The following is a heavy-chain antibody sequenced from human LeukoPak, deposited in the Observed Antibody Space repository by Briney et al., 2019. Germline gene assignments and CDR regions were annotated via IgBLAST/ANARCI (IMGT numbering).Heavy chain of an antibody. J-gene: IGHJ6*03. V-gene: IGHV4-39*01. CDR1: GGSISSSSYY. CDR3: ARHNVITFGGEIVAAYYMDV. Sequence: SETLSLTCTVSGGSISSSSYYWGWIRQPPGKGLEWIGSIYYSGSTSYNPSLKRRVTISVDTSKNQFSLKLSSVTTADTAVYYCARHNVITFGGEIVAAYYMDVWGKGTTVTISS. D-gene: IGHD3-16*02. CDR2: IYYSGST.